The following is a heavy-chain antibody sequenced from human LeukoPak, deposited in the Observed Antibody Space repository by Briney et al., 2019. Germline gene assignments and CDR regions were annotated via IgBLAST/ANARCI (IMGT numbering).Heavy chain of an antibody. Sequence: SETLSFTCTVSRGSISSSSYYWGWIRQSPGKGLEWIGSIYYSGSTYYNPSLKSRVTISVDTSKNQFSLKLSSVTAADTAVYYCARARFGINWFDPWGQGTLVTVSS. J-gene: IGHJ5*02. D-gene: IGHD3-16*01. CDR2: IYYSGST. CDR3: ARARFGINWFDP. CDR1: RGSISSSSYY. V-gene: IGHV4-39*07.